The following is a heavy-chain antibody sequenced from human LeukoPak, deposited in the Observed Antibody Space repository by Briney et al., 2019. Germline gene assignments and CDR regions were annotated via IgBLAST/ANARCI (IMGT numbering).Heavy chain of an antibody. V-gene: IGHV3-20*04. Sequence: PGGSLRLSCAASGVTFDDYGMSWVRQAPGKGLEWVSGINWNGGSTSYADSVKGRFTISRDNAKNSLYLQMNSLRAEDTAVYYCARVEESASFDPWGQGTLVTVSS. CDR2: INWNGGST. CDR1: GVTFDDYG. J-gene: IGHJ5*02. D-gene: IGHD3-3*01. CDR3: ARVEESASFDP.